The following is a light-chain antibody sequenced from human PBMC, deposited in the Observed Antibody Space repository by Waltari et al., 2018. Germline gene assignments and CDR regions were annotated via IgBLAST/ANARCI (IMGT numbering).Light chain of an antibody. J-gene: IGLJ1*01. V-gene: IGLV2-11*01. CDR3: CSYAGSYTFAV. Sequence: QSALTQPRSVSGSPGPSVTISCTGTSSDVGPYNYVPWYQQHPGKAPKLMIYEVSNRPSGISDRFSGSKSGNTAALTISGLQAEDEADYYCCSYAGSYTFAVFGTGTKVTV. CDR1: SSDVGPYNY. CDR2: EVS.